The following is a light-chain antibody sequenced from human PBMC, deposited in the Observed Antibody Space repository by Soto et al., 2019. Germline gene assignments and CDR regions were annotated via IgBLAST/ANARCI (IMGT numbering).Light chain of an antibody. J-gene: IGLJ1*01. CDR3: SSYTSSSTYNYV. CDR1: SSDVGGYNY. CDR2: EVS. V-gene: IGLV2-14*01. Sequence: QSVLTQPASVSGSPGQSITISCTGTSSDVGGYNYVSWYQQHPGKAPKLMIYEVSNRPSGVSNRFSGSKSGNTASLTISGLQAEDEADYYCSSYTSSSTYNYVFRTGTKVTVL.